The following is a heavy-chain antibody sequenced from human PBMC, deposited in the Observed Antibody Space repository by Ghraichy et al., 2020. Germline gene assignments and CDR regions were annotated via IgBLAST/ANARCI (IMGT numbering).Heavy chain of an antibody. V-gene: IGHV4-30-4*01. CDR3: ARAFYFDANGYSDAFDV. J-gene: IGHJ3*01. D-gene: IGHD2-8*01. CDR1: GGSISSDDYY. CDR2: ISYSGLN. Sequence: SETLSLTCNVSGGSISSDDYYWGWIRQPPGKGLEWIGYISYSGLNYYNPSLKSRLTISEDTSKNQFSLHLRSVTAADTAVYYCARAFYFDANGYSDAFDVWGQGTLVTVSS.